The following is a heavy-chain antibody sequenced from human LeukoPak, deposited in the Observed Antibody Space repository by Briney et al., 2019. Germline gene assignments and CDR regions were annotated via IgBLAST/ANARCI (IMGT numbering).Heavy chain of an antibody. J-gene: IGHJ5*02. CDR2: ITSSSSYI. D-gene: IGHD3-3*01. CDR3: ARASGYYNWFDP. CDR1: GFTFSSYT. V-gene: IGHV3-21*01. Sequence: GGSLRLSCAVSGFTFSSYTMNWVRQAPGKGLEWVSSITSSSSYIYYVDSVKGRFTISRDNAKNSLYLQMNSLRAEDTAVYYCARASGYYNWFDPWGQGTLVTVSS.